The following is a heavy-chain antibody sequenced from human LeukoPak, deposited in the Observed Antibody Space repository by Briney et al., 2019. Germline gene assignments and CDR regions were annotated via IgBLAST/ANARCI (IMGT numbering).Heavy chain of an antibody. J-gene: IGHJ4*02. CDR1: GGTFSSCA. Sequence: SVKVSCKASGGTFSSCAISWVRQAPGQGLEWMGGIIPIFGTANYAQKFQGRVTITADESTSTAYMELGSLRSEDTAVYYCAITPDYYDSSGYYKPSYWGQGTLVTVSS. V-gene: IGHV1-69*13. D-gene: IGHD3-22*01. CDR3: AITPDYYDSSGYYKPSY. CDR2: IIPIFGTA.